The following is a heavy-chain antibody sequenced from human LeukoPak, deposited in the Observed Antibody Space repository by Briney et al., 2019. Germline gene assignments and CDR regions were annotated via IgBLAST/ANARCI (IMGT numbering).Heavy chain of an antibody. J-gene: IGHJ6*03. Sequence: GASVKVSCKASGGTFSSYAISWVRQAPGQGLEWMGGIIPIFGTANYAQKFQGRVTITADESTSTAYMELSSLRSEDTAVYYCARAPHYGSGSYNYYMDVWGKGTTVTISS. CDR2: IIPIFGTA. V-gene: IGHV1-69*13. CDR3: ARAPHYGSGSYNYYMDV. CDR1: GGTFSSYA. D-gene: IGHD3-10*01.